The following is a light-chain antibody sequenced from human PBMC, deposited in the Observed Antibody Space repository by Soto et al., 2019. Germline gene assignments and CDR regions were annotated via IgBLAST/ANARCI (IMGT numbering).Light chain of an antibody. CDR3: QQRSNWPWT. Sequence: VVITQSPATLSVSPGERATLSCRASQSVSSNLAWYQQKPGQAPRLLIYDASNRATGIPARFSGSGSGTDFTLTISSLEPEDFAVYYCQQRSNWPWTFGQGTKVDIK. CDR2: DAS. J-gene: IGKJ1*01. V-gene: IGKV3-11*01. CDR1: QSVSSN.